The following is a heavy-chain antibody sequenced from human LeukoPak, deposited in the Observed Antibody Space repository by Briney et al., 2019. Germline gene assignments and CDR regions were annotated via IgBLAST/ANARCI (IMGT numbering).Heavy chain of an antibody. J-gene: IGHJ5*02. D-gene: IGHD1-26*01. Sequence: GGSLRLSCAASGFTFSSYGMHWVRQAPGKGLEWVAVISYDGSNKYYADSVKGRFTISRDNSKNTLYLQMNSLRAEDTAVYYCAKDWWELPRRGLGGWFDPWGQGTLVTVFS. CDR2: ISYDGSNK. V-gene: IGHV3-30*18. CDR3: AKDWWELPRRGLGGWFDP. CDR1: GFTFSSYG.